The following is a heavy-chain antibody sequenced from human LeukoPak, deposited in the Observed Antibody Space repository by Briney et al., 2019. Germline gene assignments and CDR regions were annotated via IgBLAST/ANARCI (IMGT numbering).Heavy chain of an antibody. CDR2: INSDGSST. D-gene: IGHD3-22*01. CDR3: ARIDTYYYDSSGYYSAFDI. Sequence: PGGSLRLSCAASGFTFRAYWMHWVRQAPGKGLVWVSRINSDGSSTSYADSVKGRFTISRDNAKNSLYLQMNSLRAEDTALYYCARIDTYYYDSSGYYSAFDIWGQGTIVTVSS. V-gene: IGHV3-74*01. J-gene: IGHJ3*02. CDR1: GFTFRAYW.